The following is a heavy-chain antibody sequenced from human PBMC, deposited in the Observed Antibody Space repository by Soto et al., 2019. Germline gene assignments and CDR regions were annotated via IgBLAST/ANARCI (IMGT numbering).Heavy chain of an antibody. J-gene: IGHJ3*02. CDR1: GGTFSSYT. Sequence: SVKVSCKASGGTFSSYTISWVRQAPGQGLEWMGRIIPILGIANYAQKFQGRVTITADKSTSTAYMELSSLRSEDTAVYYCARAIINQGAFDIWGQGTMVTVSS. V-gene: IGHV1-69*02. CDR3: ARAIINQGAFDI. CDR2: IIPILGIA. D-gene: IGHD3-9*01.